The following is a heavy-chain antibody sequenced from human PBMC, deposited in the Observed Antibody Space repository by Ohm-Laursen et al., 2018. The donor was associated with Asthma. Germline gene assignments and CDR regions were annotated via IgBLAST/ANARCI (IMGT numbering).Heavy chain of an antibody. CDR1: GGSISSGGYY. CDR3: AVSLPGDYYYGMDV. Sequence: SDTLSLTCTVSGGSISSGGYYWSWIRQHPGKGLEWIGSIYYGGSPYYNPSLKSRVTISVDTSENQFSLKLSSVTAADTAVYFCAVSLPGDYYYGMDVWGQGTTVIVSS. J-gene: IGHJ6*02. V-gene: IGHV4-39*01. CDR2: IYYGGSP.